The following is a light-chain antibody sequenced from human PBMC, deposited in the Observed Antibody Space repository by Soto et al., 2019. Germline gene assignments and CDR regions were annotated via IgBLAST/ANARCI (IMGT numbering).Light chain of an antibody. J-gene: IGLJ1*01. CDR2: DCT. Sequence: HSVLTQPASVSGSPGQSITISCTGTGNDVGGYKYVSWCQNHPGKAPKLLVYDCTERPSRDSHRFSGSKSANSASLTISGLRAEDEADYYCISSTTSSNGFGTGPKVTVL. CDR1: GNDVGGYKY. V-gene: IGLV2-14*03. CDR3: ISSTTSSNG.